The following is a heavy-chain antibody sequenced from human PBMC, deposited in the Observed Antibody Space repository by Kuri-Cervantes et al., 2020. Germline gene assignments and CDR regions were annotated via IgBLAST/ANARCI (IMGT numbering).Heavy chain of an antibody. CDR1: GGSISSSRFY. Sequence: SETLSLTCTVSGGSISSSRFYWGWVRQPPGKGLEWIGSIYYSGSTYYNPSLKSRVTVSVDTSKNQFSLKLSSVTAADTAVYYCARVQYGGDTNWGQGTLVTVSS. CDR3: ARVQYGGDTN. D-gene: IGHD2-21*02. J-gene: IGHJ4*02. V-gene: IGHV4-39*07. CDR2: IYYSGST.